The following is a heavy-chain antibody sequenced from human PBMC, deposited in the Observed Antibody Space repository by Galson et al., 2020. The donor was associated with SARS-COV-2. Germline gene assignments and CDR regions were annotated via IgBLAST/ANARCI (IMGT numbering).Heavy chain of an antibody. J-gene: IGHJ3*02. Sequence: ETSETLSLTCTVSGGSISSSSYYWGWIRQPPGKGLEWIGSIYYSGSTYYNPSLKSRVTISVDTSKNQFSLKLSSVTAADTAVYYCARYYIGHYDDDAFDIWGQGTMVTVSS. CDR2: IYYSGST. CDR3: ARYYIGHYDDDAFDI. D-gene: IGHD3-3*01. CDR1: GGSISSSSYY. V-gene: IGHV4-39*01.